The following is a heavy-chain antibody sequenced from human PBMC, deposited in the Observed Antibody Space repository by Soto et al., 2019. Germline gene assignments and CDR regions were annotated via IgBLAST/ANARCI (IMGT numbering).Heavy chain of an antibody. CDR1: GLNFNNYW. CDR2: INLDGSEK. CDR3: ARARIDY. Sequence: GGSLRLSCAASGLNFNNYWMAWVRQAPGKGLEWVANINLDGSEKYYVDSVKGRFTISRDNAKNSLYLQMNSLRAEDTAVYYCARARIDYWGQGILVTVSS. J-gene: IGHJ4*02. V-gene: IGHV3-7*01.